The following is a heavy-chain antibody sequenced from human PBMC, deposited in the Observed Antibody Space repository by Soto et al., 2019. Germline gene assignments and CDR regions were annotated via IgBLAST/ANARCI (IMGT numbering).Heavy chain of an antibody. CDR1: GFSLSTSGVG. Sequence: SGPTLVNPTQTLTLTCTFSGFSLSTSGVGVGWIRQPPGKALEWLALIYWDDDKRYSPSLKSRLTITKDTSKNQVVLTMTNMDPVDTATYYCAHRLAYFVILTGSDAFDIWGTATMVTV. CDR2: IYWDDDK. CDR3: AHRLAYFVILTGSDAFDI. V-gene: IGHV2-5*02. J-gene: IGHJ3*02. D-gene: IGHD3-9*01.